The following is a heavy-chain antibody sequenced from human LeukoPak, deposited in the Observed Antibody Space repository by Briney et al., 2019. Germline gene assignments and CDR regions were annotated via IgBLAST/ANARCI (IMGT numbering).Heavy chain of an antibody. Sequence: PSETLSLTCAVSGGSISSSNWWSWVRQPPGKGLEWIGEIYHSGSTNYNPSLKSRVTMSVDTSKNQFSLKLSSVTAADTAVYYCARTSITMVRAFDPWGQGTLVTVSS. CDR2: IYHSGST. J-gene: IGHJ5*02. D-gene: IGHD3-10*01. CDR1: GGSISSSNW. CDR3: ARTSITMVRAFDP. V-gene: IGHV4-4*02.